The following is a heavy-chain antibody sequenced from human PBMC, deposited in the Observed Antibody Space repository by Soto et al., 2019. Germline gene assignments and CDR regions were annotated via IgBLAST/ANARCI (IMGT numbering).Heavy chain of an antibody. CDR2: ITAYNGNT. D-gene: IGHD3-10*01. Sequence: GASVKVSCKASAYTFTSYGFSWVRQAPGQGLEWMGWITAYNGNTKYAQKLQGRVTMTTDTSTSTAYMELRSLRSDDTAVYYCARGELLWFGDPQGADYWGQGTLVTVSS. J-gene: IGHJ4*02. CDR3: ARGELLWFGDPQGADY. V-gene: IGHV1-18*01. CDR1: AYTFTSYG.